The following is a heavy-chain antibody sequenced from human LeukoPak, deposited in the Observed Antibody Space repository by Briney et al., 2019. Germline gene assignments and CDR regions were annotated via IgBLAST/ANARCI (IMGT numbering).Heavy chain of an antibody. Sequence: ASVKVSCKASGYTFTGYYMHWVRQAPGQGLEWMGWINSNSGGTNYAQKFQGRVTMTRDTSISTAYMELSRLRSDDTAVYYCARIKYSSGWSHYFDYWGQGTLVTVSS. CDR2: INSNSGGT. CDR1: GYTFTGYY. J-gene: IGHJ4*02. D-gene: IGHD6-19*01. V-gene: IGHV1-2*02. CDR3: ARIKYSSGWSHYFDY.